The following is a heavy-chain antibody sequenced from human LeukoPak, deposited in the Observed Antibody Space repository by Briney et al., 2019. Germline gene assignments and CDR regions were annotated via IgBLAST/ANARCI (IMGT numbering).Heavy chain of an antibody. J-gene: IGHJ6*03. CDR1: GFIFSNYW. CDR2: INGDGSTT. D-gene: IGHD3-10*01. Sequence: GGSLRLSCAASGFIFSNYWMHWVRQAPGKGLVWVSRINGDGSTTNYADSVKGRFTISRDNAKNTLYLQMNSLRAEDTAVYYCARDALDGSGSYYGGYYYYMDVWGKGTTVTISS. V-gene: IGHV3-74*01. CDR3: ARDALDGSGSYYGGYYYYMDV.